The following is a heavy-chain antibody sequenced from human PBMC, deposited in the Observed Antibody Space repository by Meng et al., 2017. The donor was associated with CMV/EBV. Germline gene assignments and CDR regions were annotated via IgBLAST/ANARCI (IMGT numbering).Heavy chain of an antibody. CDR2: SYCSVGT. J-gene: IGHJ4*02. CDR1: GCPISSLDYY. V-gene: IGHV4-30-4*08. D-gene: IGHD1-1*01. CDR3: ARECDNPFDY. Sequence: VELRAPGPGLVSPDETRSRTCTCCGCPISSLDYYWSWIRQPPGDGLEWMGYSYCSVGTYYNPSLKSRVTISVDTSKNQFSLKLSSVPAAYTAVYYCARECDNPFDYWGQGTLVTVPS.